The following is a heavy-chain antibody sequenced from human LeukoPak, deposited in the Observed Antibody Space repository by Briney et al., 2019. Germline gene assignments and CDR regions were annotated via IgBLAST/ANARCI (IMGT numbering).Heavy chain of an antibody. J-gene: IGHJ4*02. CDR3: ARASNYDFWSGYYTFDY. CDR1: GGTFSSYA. V-gene: IGHV1-69*06. D-gene: IGHD3-3*01. Sequence: SVKVSCKASGGTFSSYAISWVRQAPGQGLEWMGGIIPIFGTANYAQKFQGRVTITADKSTSTAYMELSSLRSEDTAVYYCARASNYDFWSGYYTFDYWGQGTLVTVSS. CDR2: IIPIFGTA.